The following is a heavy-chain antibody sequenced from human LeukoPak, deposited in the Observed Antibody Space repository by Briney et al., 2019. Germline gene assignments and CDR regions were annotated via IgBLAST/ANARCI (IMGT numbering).Heavy chain of an antibody. D-gene: IGHD2-21*01. V-gene: IGHV3-69-1*01. CDR1: EFTLSDFN. CDR2: ISSSSTM. Sequence: GGSLRLSCAASEFTLSDFNMNWVRQAPGKGLEWVSYISSSSTMSYADSVKGRFTISRDNGRNSLYLQMNSLRAEDTAVYYCARGLHITLSGWYFDLWGRGTLVTVSS. J-gene: IGHJ2*01. CDR3: ARGLHITLSGWYFDL.